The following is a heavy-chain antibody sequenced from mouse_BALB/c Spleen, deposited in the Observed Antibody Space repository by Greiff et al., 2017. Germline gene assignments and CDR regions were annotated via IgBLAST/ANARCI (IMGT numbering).Heavy chain of an antibody. CDR1: GFTFSSYA. D-gene: IGHD1-1*01. CDR3: ARVGGSSYDY. Sequence: EVQVVESGGGLVKPGGSLKLSCAASGFTFSSYAMSWVRQTPEKRLEWVASISSGGSTYYPDSVKGRFTISRDNAKNNLYLQMSSLKSEDTAMYYCARVGGSSYDYWGQGTTLTVSS. J-gene: IGHJ2*01. V-gene: IGHV5-6-5*01. CDR2: ISSGGST.